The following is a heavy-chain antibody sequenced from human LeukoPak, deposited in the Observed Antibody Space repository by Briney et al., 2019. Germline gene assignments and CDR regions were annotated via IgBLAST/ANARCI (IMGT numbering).Heavy chain of an antibody. V-gene: IGHV3-23*01. CDR1: GFTFSSHA. CDR3: AKDGGAHGSGWYSES. J-gene: IGHJ5*02. D-gene: IGHD6-19*01. Sequence: PGGSLRLSCAGSGFTFSSHAMSWVRQAPGKGLEWVSSISSNGGNAFYIDSVRGRFTISRDNSKDTLYLHLNDLRADDTAVYYCAKDGGAHGSGWYSESWGQGTLVSVSS. CDR2: ISSNGGNA.